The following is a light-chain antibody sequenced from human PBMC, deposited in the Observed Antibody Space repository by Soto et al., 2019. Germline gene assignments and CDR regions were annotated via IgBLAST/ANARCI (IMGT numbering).Light chain of an antibody. CDR2: DAS. CDR1: QSVSSY. CDR3: QHRSYWPLT. V-gene: IGKV3-11*01. J-gene: IGKJ4*01. Sequence: EIVLTQSPATLSLSPGERATLSCRASQSVSSYLAWYQQKPGQAPRLLIYDASNRATGIPARFSGSGSGTDFPTTISSLEPEDFADYYCQHRSYWPLTFGGGTKVEIK.